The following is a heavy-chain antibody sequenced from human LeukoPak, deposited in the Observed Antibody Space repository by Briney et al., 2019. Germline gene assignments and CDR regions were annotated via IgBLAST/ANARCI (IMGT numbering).Heavy chain of an antibody. J-gene: IGHJ4*02. Sequence: QTGGSLRLSCAASGFTFSSYGMHWVRQAPGKGLEWVAVISYDGSNKYYADSVKGRFTISRDNSKNTLYLQMNSLRAEDTAVYYCAKGSNRGPQDYYDSSGIDYWGQGTLVTVSS. CDR2: ISYDGSNK. CDR1: GFTFSSYG. V-gene: IGHV3-30*18. D-gene: IGHD3-22*01. CDR3: AKGSNRGPQDYYDSSGIDY.